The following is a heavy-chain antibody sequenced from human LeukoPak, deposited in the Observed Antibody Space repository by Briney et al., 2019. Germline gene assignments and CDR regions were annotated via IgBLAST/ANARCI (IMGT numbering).Heavy chain of an antibody. J-gene: IGHJ4*02. D-gene: IGHD6-19*01. Sequence: SETLSLTCTVSGGSISSSSCYWGWIRQPPGKGLEWIGTIYYSGRNYYNPSLKSRVTISVDTSKNQFSLKLSSVTAADTAVYYCARLEYSSGWYFDYWGQGTLVTVSS. CDR1: GGSISSSSCY. V-gene: IGHV4-39*01. CDR3: ARLEYSSGWYFDY. CDR2: IYYSGRN.